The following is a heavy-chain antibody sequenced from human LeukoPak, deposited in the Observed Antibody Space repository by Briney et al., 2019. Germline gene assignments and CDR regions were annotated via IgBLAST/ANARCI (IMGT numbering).Heavy chain of an antibody. V-gene: IGHV1-18*01. CDR2: ISAYNGNT. CDR1: GYTFTSYG. Sequence: GESLKISCMASGYTFTSYGISWVRQAPGQGLEWMGWISAYNGNTSYAQKFQGRVTMTRDTSTSTVYMELSSLRSEDTAVYYCARDARTYYYDSSGYYSGGWFDPWGQGTLVTVSS. D-gene: IGHD3-22*01. CDR3: ARDARTYYYDSSGYYSGGWFDP. J-gene: IGHJ5*02.